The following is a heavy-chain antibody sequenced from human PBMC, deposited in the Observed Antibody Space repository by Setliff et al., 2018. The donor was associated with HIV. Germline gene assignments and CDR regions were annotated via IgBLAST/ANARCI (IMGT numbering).Heavy chain of an antibody. D-gene: IGHD6-13*01. CDR2: ISYDGSNK. V-gene: IGHV3-30-3*01. CDR3: ARSDVAAAVYYYGMDV. Sequence: PGGSLRLSCAASGFTFSSYAMHWVRQAPGKGLEWVAVISYDGSNKYYADSVKGRFTISRDNAKNSLYLQMNSLRAEDTAVYYCARSDVAAAVYYYGMDVWGQGTTVTVSS. J-gene: IGHJ6*02. CDR1: GFTFSSYA.